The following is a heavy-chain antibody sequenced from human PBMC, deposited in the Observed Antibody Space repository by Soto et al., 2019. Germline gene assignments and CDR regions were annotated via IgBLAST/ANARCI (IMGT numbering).Heavy chain of an antibody. CDR1: GFTFSSDA. D-gene: IGHD6-13*01. CDR3: VKGTRSSWSGYFDY. CDR2: ISSNGGST. V-gene: IGHV3-64D*06. Sequence: LGGSLRLSCSASGFTFSSDAMHWVRQAPGKGLEYVSAISSNGGSTYYADSVKGRFTISRDNSKNTLYLQMSSLRAEDTAVYYCVKGTRSSWSGYFDYWGQGTLVTVSS. J-gene: IGHJ4*02.